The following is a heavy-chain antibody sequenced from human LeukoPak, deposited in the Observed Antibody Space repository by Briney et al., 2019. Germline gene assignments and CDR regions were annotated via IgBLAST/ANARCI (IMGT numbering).Heavy chain of an antibody. Sequence: ASVKVSCKASGGTFSSYAISWVRQAPGQGLEWMGRIIPIFGTANYAQKFQGRVTITTDESTSTAYMELSSLRSEDTVVYYCARDIAVAEGFDYWGKGTLVTVSS. CDR2: IIPIFGTA. V-gene: IGHV1-69*05. D-gene: IGHD6-19*01. J-gene: IGHJ4*02. CDR1: GGTFSSYA. CDR3: ARDIAVAEGFDY.